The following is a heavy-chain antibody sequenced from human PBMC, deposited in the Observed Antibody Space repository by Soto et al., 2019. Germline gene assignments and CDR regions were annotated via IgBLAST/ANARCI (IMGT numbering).Heavy chain of an antibody. CDR3: AKATAAFGSPQGAGTGNDAFDI. J-gene: IGHJ3*02. V-gene: IGHV3-23*01. Sequence: GGSLRLSCAASGFTFSSYAMSWVRQAPGKGLEWVSAISGSGGSTYYADSVKGRFTISRDNSKNTLYLQMNSLRAEDTAVYFCAKATAAFGSPQGAGTGNDAFDIWGQGTMVTVSS. CDR2: ISGSGGST. D-gene: IGHD6-19*01. CDR1: GFTFSSYA.